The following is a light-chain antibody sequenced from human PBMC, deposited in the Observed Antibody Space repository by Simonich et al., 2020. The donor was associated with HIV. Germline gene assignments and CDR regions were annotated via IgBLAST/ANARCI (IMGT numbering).Light chain of an antibody. J-gene: IGKJ1*01. CDR2: WAS. CDR3: QQYYITPHT. CDR1: QSVLYSSNNKNY. V-gene: IGKV4-1*01. Sequence: DIVMTQSPDSLAVSLGERATINCKSSQSVLYSSNNKNYLAWYQQKPGHPPNLLIYWASTRESGVPDRFSASGSGTDFTLTISSLQAEDVAIYYCQQYYITPHTFGQGTKVEIK.